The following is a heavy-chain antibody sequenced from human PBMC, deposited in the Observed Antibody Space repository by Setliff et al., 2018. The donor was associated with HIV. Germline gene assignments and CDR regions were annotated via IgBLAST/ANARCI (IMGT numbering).Heavy chain of an antibody. Sequence: ASVKVSCKASTYTFSGHSINWLRQAPGQGLEWMGWINTNTGNPTYAQGFTGRFVFSLDTFVAYVQINSLQAEDTAVYYCARGLRSYPSGTLYYYYMDVWGKGTTVTVSS. CDR3: ARGLRSYPSGTLYYYYMDV. D-gene: IGHD3-10*01. J-gene: IGHJ6*03. CDR1: TYTFSGHS. CDR2: INTNTGNP. V-gene: IGHV7-4-1*02.